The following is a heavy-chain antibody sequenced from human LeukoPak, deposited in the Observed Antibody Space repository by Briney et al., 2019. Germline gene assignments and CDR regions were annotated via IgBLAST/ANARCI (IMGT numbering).Heavy chain of an antibody. D-gene: IGHD4-23*01. CDR2: INPSGGST. CDR3: ARDNSVEDTAWWFDP. V-gene: IGHV1-46*01. CDR1: GYTFTIYY. J-gene: IGHJ5*02. Sequence: ASVTVSFTASGYTFTIYYMHWVRQAPGQGLEWMGLINPSGGSTSYAQKFQGRVTMIRDMSTSTDYMELSSLRSEDTAVYYCARDNSVEDTAWWFDPWGQGTLVTVSS.